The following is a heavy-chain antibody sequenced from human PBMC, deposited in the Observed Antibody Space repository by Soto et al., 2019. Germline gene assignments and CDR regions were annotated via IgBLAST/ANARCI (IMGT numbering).Heavy chain of an antibody. V-gene: IGHV4-59*12. CDR2: IYYSGST. CDR1: GGSISFYH. Sequence: SETLSLTCTVSGGSISFYHWSWIRQPPGKGLEWIGYIYYSGSTNYNPSLKSRVTISADTSKNQFSLRLTSVTAADTAVYYCARDWLGCSGDSCYPGSPAYYSYGIDVWGQGTTVTVSS. J-gene: IGHJ6*02. CDR3: ARDWLGCSGDSCYPGSPAYYSYGIDV. D-gene: IGHD2-15*01.